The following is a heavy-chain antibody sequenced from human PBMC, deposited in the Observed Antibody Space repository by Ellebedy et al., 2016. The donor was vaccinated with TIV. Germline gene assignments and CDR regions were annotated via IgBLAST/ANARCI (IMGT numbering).Heavy chain of an antibody. V-gene: IGHV3-21*01. D-gene: IGHD4-23*01. J-gene: IGHJ4*02. Sequence: GESLKISCAATGFTLSSYSVIWVRQAPGKGLEWVSSIRTSSDYIYYADSVKGRFTISRDNSKNTLDLQMTSLRAEDTAVYYCTREGSLDYGGDYFDYWGQGILVTVSS. CDR2: IRTSSDYI. CDR3: TREGSLDYGGDYFDY. CDR1: GFTLSSYS.